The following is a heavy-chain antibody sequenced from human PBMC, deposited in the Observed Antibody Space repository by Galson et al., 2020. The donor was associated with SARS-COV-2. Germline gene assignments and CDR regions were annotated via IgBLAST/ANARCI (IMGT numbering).Heavy chain of an antibody. D-gene: IGHD1-26*01. Sequence: ASVQVSCQASRYSFSGNYLHWVRPAPRQGLAWMGWINPYKGGTHYAQNFQGRVTMTRDTSIRTAYMELTRVRPDDTAVYYCAREWEWDALEFWGQGTVVTVSS. V-gene: IGHV1-2*02. CDR2: INPYKGGT. CDR3: AREWEWDALEF. CDR1: RYSFSGNY. J-gene: IGHJ3*01.